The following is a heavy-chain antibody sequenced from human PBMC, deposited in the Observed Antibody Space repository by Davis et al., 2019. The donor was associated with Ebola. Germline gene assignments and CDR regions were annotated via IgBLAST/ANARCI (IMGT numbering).Heavy chain of an antibody. CDR1: GYTFTGYY. Sequence: ASVKVSCKASGYTFTGYYMHWVRQAPGQGLEWMGWINPNSGGTNYAQKFQGWVTMTRNTSISTAYMELSGLRSEDTAIYFCARGTRSFDSWGQGTLVTVSS. D-gene: IGHD3-16*01. CDR2: INPNSGGT. J-gene: IGHJ5*01. V-gene: IGHV1-2*04. CDR3: ARGTRSFDS.